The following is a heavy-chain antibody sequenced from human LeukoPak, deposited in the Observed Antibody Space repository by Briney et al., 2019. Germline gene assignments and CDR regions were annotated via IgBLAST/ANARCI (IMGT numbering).Heavy chain of an antibody. V-gene: IGHV3-7*01. CDR3: ARAPTRSYDYVWGSYRYLGVYYFDY. D-gene: IGHD3-16*02. CDR2: IKQDGSEK. J-gene: IGHJ4*02. CDR1: GFTFSDYW. Sequence: TGGSLRLSCAASGFTFSDYWLTWVRQAPEKGLEWVANIKQDGSEKYYVDSVKGRFTISRDNAKNSLYLQMNSLRAEDTAVYYCARAPTRSYDYVWGSYRYLGVYYFDYWGQGTLVTVSS.